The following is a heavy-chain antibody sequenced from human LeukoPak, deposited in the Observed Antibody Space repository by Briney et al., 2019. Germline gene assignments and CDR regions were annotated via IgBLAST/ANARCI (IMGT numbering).Heavy chain of an antibody. Sequence: NPSETLSLTCTVSGGSISDTSYYWGWIRQPPGKGLEWIGNIYYSGSTNYNPSLESRVTISVDTSKNQFSLKLSSVTAADTAVYYCARDRKQWPRGNWFDPWGQGTLVTVSS. CDR2: IYYSGST. CDR1: GGSISDTSYY. J-gene: IGHJ5*02. CDR3: ARDRKQWPRGNWFDP. V-gene: IGHV4-39*07. D-gene: IGHD6-19*01.